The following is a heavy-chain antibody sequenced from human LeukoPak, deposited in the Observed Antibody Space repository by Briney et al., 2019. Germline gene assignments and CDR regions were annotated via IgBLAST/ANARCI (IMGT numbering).Heavy chain of an antibody. J-gene: IGHJ4*02. CDR2: ISGSGGST. D-gene: IGHD6-19*01. CDR3: ATKSNPIAVAVWYYFDY. Sequence: GGPLRLSCAASGFTFSSYAMSWVRQAPGKGLEWVSAISGSGGSTYYADSVKGRFTISRDNSKNTLYLQMNSLRAEDTAVYYCATKSNPIAVAVWYYFDYWGQGTLVTVSS. CDR1: GFTFSSYA. V-gene: IGHV3-23*01.